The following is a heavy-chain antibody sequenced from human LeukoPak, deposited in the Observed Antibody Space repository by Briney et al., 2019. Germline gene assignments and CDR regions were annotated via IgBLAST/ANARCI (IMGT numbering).Heavy chain of an antibody. CDR2: IKQDGSEK. D-gene: IGHD1-26*01. CDR3: ASHGGRYELPI. V-gene: IGHV3-7*01. J-gene: IGHJ4*02. Sequence: GGSLRLSCAVSGFTFSSYWMSWVRQAPGKGLEWVANIKQDGSEKYYVDSVKGRFTISRDNAKNSLYLQMNSLRAEDTAVYYRASHGGRYELPIWGQGTLVTVSS. CDR1: GFTFSSYW.